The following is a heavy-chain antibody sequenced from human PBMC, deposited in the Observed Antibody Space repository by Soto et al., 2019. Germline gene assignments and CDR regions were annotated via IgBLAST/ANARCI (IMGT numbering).Heavy chain of an antibody. V-gene: IGHV3-30-3*01. Sequence: QVQLVESGGGVVQPGRSLRLSCAASGFTFSSYAMHWVRQAPGKGLEWVAVISYDGSNKYYADSVKGRFTISRDNSKKPLYRKMNSLRAEDTAVYYCARRGRPVYSSRWYSGPWGQGTLVTVSS. CDR1: GFTFSSYA. D-gene: IGHD6-13*01. CDR3: ARRGRPVYSSRWYSGP. CDR2: ISYDGSNK. J-gene: IGHJ5*02.